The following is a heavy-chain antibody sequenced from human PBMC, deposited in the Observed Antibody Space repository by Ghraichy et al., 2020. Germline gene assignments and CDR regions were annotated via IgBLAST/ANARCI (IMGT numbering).Heavy chain of an antibody. J-gene: IGHJ6*02. D-gene: IGHD1-26*01. CDR3: AKAPVGDYYYYGMDV. V-gene: IGHV3-23*01. CDR2: ISGSGGST. CDR1: GFTFSSYA. Sequence: GGSLRLSCAASGFTFSSYAMSWVRQAPGKGLEWVSAISGSGGSTYYADSVKGRFTISRDNSKNTLYLQMNSLRAEDTAVYYCAKAPVGDYYYYGMDVWGQGTTVTVSS.